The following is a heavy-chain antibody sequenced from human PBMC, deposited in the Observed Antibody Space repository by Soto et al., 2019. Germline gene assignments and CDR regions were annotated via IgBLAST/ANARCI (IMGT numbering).Heavy chain of an antibody. Sequence: PSETLSLTCTVSGGSISSGGYYWSWIRQHPGKGLEWIGYIYYSGSTYYNPSLKSRVTISVDTSKNQFSLKLSSVTPEDTAVYYCTKQKGDSRTYNGMDVWGQGTTVTVSS. J-gene: IGHJ6*02. CDR3: TKQKGDSRTYNGMDV. V-gene: IGHV4-31*03. CDR2: IYYSGST. D-gene: IGHD2-21*02. CDR1: GGSISSGGYY.